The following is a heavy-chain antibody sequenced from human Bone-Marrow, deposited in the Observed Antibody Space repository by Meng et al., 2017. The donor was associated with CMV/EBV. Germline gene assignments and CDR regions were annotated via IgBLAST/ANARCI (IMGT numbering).Heavy chain of an antibody. CDR2: IRYDGSNK. CDR3: ARGGKLQSDSSGHYAYWFDP. J-gene: IGHJ5*02. Sequence: FSSYGMHWVRQAPGKGLEWVAFIRYDGSNKYYADSVKGRFTISRDNAKNSLFLQMNSLRAEDTAVYYCARGGKLQSDSSGHYAYWFDPWGQGTLVTVSS. D-gene: IGHD3-22*01. CDR1: FSSYG. V-gene: IGHV3-30*02.